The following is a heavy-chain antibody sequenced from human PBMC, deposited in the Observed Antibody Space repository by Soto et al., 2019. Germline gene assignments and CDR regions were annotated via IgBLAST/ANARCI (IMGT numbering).Heavy chain of an antibody. CDR1: GYTFNTYS. V-gene: IGHV1-18*04. Sequence: QVQLVQSGAEVKKPGASVKVSCKASGYTFNTYSINWVRQAPGQGLEWMGWISTYNGNTNYAQKLKGRVTMTTDPSTTTVYLELRSLRSDDTAVYYCARETPSYYDSGGYYNFDYWGQGTLLTVSS. CDR3: ARETPSYYDSGGYYNFDY. J-gene: IGHJ4*02. CDR2: ISTYNGNT. D-gene: IGHD3-22*01.